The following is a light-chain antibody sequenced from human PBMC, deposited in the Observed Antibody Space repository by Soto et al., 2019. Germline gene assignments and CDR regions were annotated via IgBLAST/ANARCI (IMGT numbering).Light chain of an antibody. CDR2: GAS. CDR3: QQYDKWPRWT. J-gene: IGKJ1*01. V-gene: IGKV3-15*01. CDR1: QTVRNN. Sequence: EFLLTQSPGTLSLSPGGRATLSGRSSQTVRNNYLAWYQQKPGQAPRLLIYGASTGATDIPDRFSGSGSGTEFTLTISSLQSEDSAVYYCQQYDKWPRWTVGQGTKVEIK.